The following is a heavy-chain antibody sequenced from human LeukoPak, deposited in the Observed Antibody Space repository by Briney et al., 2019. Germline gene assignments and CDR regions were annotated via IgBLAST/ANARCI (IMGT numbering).Heavy chain of an antibody. CDR3: ATDQPRRYGDYASR. Sequence: ASVKVSCTVSGYTLTELSMHWVRQAPGKGLGGLGGFDPEDGETIYAQKFQGRVTMTEDTSTDTAYMELSSLRSEDTAVYYCATDQPRRYGDYASRWGQGTLVTVSS. J-gene: IGHJ4*02. CDR2: FDPEDGET. D-gene: IGHD4-17*01. V-gene: IGHV1-24*01. CDR1: GYTLTELS.